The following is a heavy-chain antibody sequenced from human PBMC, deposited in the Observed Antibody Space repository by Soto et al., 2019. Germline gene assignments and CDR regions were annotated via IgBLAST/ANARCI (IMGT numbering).Heavy chain of an antibody. CDR1: GFSFRDYF. Sequence: GGSLRLSCAASGFSFRDYFMSWIRQAPGKGLEWVSYIGPYGNTIYYADSVKGRFTISRDDATSSLHLHMNSLRPEDTAIYYCARDDHTYGVYWGQGTPVTVSS. V-gene: IGHV3-11*01. J-gene: IGHJ4*02. CDR2: IGPYGNTI. CDR3: ARDDHTYGVY. D-gene: IGHD2-21*01.